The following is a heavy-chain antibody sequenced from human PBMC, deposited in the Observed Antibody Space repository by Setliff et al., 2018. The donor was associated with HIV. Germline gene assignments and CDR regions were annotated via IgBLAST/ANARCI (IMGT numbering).Heavy chain of an antibody. CDR1: GFTFSDSY. CDR3: ASIRYNWNYFDY. J-gene: IGHJ4*02. V-gene: IGHV3-11*01. CDR2: ISNSGSDI. Sequence: LRLSCAASGFTFSDSYMSWIRQAPGKGLEWIAYISNSGSDIYYADPVKGRFTISRDNAKNSLYLQMNSLRIEDTAVYYCASIRYNWNYFDYWGQGTLVTVSS. D-gene: IGHD1-20*01.